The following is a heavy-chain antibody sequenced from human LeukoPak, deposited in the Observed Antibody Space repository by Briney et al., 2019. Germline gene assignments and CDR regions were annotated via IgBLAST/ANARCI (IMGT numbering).Heavy chain of an antibody. D-gene: IGHD6-19*01. CDR1: GYTFTSYG. V-gene: IGHV1-18*01. CDR2: ISAYNGNT. J-gene: IGHJ2*01. Sequence: ASVKVSCKASGYTFTSYGISWVRQAPGQGLEWMGWISAYNGNTNYAQKLQGRVTMTTDTSTSTAYMELRSLRSDDTAVYYCARGESSGWYSHWYFDLWGRGTLVTVSS. CDR3: ARGESSGWYSHWYFDL.